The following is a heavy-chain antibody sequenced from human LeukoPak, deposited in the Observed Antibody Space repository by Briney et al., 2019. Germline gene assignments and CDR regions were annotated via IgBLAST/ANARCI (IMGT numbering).Heavy chain of an antibody. CDR1: GFTFSSCS. D-gene: IGHD2-2*01. V-gene: IGHV3-21*01. J-gene: IGHJ6*02. CDR2: ISSSSSYI. CDR3: ARVVVVPAAIYYYGMDV. Sequence: GGSLRLSCAASGFTFSSCSMNRVRQAPGKGLEWVSSISSSSSYIYYADSVKGRFTISRDNAKNSLYLQMNSLRAEDTAVYYCARVVVVPAAIYYYGMDVWGQGTTVTVSS.